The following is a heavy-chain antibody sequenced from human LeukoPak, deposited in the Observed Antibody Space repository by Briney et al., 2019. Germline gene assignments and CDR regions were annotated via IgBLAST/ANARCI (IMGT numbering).Heavy chain of an antibody. Sequence: PGASLRLYCAASGFDFDSYSINWVRQVPGQGLESVSSISSGSSYIYYADSVKGRFTISRDNAKNLIYLQMSVHRADDTAVYYCANHCSSSTCYPDWGQGTLVTVSS. CDR3: ANHCSSSTCYPD. D-gene: IGHD2-2*01. CDR2: ISSGSSYI. J-gene: IGHJ4*02. V-gene: IGHV3-21*01. CDR1: GFDFDSYS.